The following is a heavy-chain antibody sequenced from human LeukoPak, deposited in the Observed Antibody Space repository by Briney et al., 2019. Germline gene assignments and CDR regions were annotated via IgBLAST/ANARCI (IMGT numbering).Heavy chain of an antibody. D-gene: IGHD3-22*01. J-gene: IGHJ6*03. CDR1: GGSISSYY. Sequence: SETLSLTCTVSGGSISSYYWSWIRQPPGKGLEWIGEINHSGSTNYNPSLKSRVTISVDTSKNQFSLKLSSVTAADTAVYYCARHRRVRRDSSGYYPRWYMDVWGKGTTVTISS. CDR3: ARHRRVRRDSSGYYPRWYMDV. V-gene: IGHV4-34*01. CDR2: INHSGST.